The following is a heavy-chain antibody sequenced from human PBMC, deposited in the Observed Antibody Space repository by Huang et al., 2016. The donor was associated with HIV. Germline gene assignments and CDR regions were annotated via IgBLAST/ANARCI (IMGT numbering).Heavy chain of an antibody. J-gene: IGHJ4*02. CDR1: GFTFSDYY. CDR2: ISSSGSDK. CDR3: ARSSGELGAPHN. V-gene: IGHV3-11*01. Sequence: GGGLVKPGGSLRLSCAASGFTFSDYYMSWIRQAPGKRLEGVSYISSSGSDKYYTDSVKGRFTISRDNAKNSLYLQMNSLRAEDTAVYYCARSSGELGAPHNWGQGTLVTVSS. D-gene: IGHD1-26*01.